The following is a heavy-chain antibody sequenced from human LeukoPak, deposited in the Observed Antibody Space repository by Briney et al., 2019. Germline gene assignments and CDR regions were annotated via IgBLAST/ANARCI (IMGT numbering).Heavy chain of an antibody. Sequence: RPGGSLRLSCAASGFTFSSYSMNWVRQAPGKGLEWVSSISSSSSYIYYADSVKGRFTISRDNAKNSLYLQMNSLRAEDTAVYYCARDYSSGWYYFDYWGQGTLSPSPQ. D-gene: IGHD6-19*01. CDR1: GFTFSSYS. V-gene: IGHV3-21*06. CDR3: ARDYSSGWYYFDY. CDR2: ISSSSSYI. J-gene: IGHJ4*02.